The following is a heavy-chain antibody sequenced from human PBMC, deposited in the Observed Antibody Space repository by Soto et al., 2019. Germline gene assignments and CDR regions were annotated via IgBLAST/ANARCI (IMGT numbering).Heavy chain of an antibody. D-gene: IGHD3-22*01. CDR3: AKGQRITMIVVVITTFYYFDY. CDR1: GFTFSSYA. V-gene: IGHV3-23*01. J-gene: IGHJ4*02. Sequence: PGGSLRLSCAASGFTFSSYAMSWVRQAPGKGLEWGSAISGSGGSTYYADSVKGRFTISRDNSKNTLYLQMNSLRTEDTAVYYCAKGQRITMIVVVITTFYYFDYWGQGTLVTVSS. CDR2: ISGSGGST.